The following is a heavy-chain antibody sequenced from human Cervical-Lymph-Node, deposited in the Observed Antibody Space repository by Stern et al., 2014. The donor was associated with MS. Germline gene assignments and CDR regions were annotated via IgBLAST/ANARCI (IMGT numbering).Heavy chain of an antibody. Sequence: VQLVQSGGGVVQPGRSLRLSCIASGFTFSNYGMHWVRQAPGKGLGWVATIWHDGSKTYYADSVRGRFTISRDNSKNTLSLQMNSLRVDDTAVYYCVRDWSGNAYKSEDYWGQGTLVTVSS. D-gene: IGHD4-23*01. CDR2: IWHDGSKT. CDR3: VRDWSGNAYKSEDY. V-gene: IGHV3-33*01. CDR1: GFTFSNYG. J-gene: IGHJ4*02.